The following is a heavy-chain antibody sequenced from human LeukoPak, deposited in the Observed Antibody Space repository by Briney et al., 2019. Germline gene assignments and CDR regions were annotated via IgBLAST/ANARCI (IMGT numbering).Heavy chain of an antibody. Sequence: GGSLRLSCAASGFTFSSYWMRWVRQAPGKGLEWVANIKQDGSEKYYVDSVKGRFTISRDNAKNSLYLQMNSLRAEDTAVYYCARLGVVPAAMEVDYFDYWGQGTLVTVSS. J-gene: IGHJ4*02. CDR1: GFTFSSYW. D-gene: IGHD2-2*01. CDR3: ARLGVVPAAMEVDYFDY. V-gene: IGHV3-7*03. CDR2: IKQDGSEK.